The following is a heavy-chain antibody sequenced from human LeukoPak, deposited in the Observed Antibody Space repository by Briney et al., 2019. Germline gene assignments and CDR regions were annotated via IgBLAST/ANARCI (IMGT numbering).Heavy chain of an antibody. Sequence: GGSLRLSCAASGFTFSSYSMNWVRQAPGKGLEWVSSISSSSYIYYADSVKGRFTISRDNAKNSLYLQMNSLRAEDTAVYYCTRDREYGNGYYFDSWGQGTLVTVSS. CDR3: TRDREYGNGYYFDS. V-gene: IGHV3-21*01. CDR2: ISSSSYI. D-gene: IGHD6-19*01. CDR1: GFTFSSYS. J-gene: IGHJ4*02.